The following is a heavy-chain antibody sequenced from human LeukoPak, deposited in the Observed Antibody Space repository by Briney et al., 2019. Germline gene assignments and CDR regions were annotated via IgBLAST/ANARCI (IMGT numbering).Heavy chain of an antibody. V-gene: IGHV4-39*01. D-gene: IGHD3-3*01. CDR2: IYYSGST. Sequence: SETLSLTCTVSGGSISSSSYYWGWIRQPPGKGLEWIGSIYYSGSTYYNPSLKSRVTISVDTSKNQFSLKLSSVTAADTAVYYCASADFWSGYSYLDYWGQGTLVTVSS. CDR3: ASADFWSGYSYLDY. J-gene: IGHJ4*02. CDR1: GGSISSSSYY.